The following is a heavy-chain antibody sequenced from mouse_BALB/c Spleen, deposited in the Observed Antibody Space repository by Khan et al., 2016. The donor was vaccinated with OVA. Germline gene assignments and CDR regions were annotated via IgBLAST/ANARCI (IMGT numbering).Heavy chain of an antibody. J-gene: IGHJ3*01. V-gene: IGHV1-7*01. CDR1: GYTFTNYW. CDR3: TSHGSSYTWLGY. D-gene: IGHD1-1*01. CDR2: IDPTTGYT. Sequence: QVQLQQSGAELAKPGASVKMSCKASGYTFTNYWMHWVKQRPGQGLEWIGYIDPTTGYTEYNQKFKDKATLTADKSSSTAYMQLSSLTSEDSAVYYGTSHGSSYTWLGYWGQGTLVTVSA.